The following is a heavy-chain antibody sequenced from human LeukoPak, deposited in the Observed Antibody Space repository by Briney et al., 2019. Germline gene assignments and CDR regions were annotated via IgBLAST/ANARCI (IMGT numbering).Heavy chain of an antibody. CDR3: ARTTSVQLWFDY. J-gene: IGHJ4*02. V-gene: IGHV4-34*01. Sequence: SETLSLTCAVYGGSFSGYYWSWIRQPPGKGLEWIGEINHSGSTNYNPSLKSRVTISVDTSKNQFSLKLSSVTAADTAVYYCARTTSVQLWFDYWGQGTLVTVSS. CDR1: GGSFSGYY. CDR2: INHSGST. D-gene: IGHD5-18*01.